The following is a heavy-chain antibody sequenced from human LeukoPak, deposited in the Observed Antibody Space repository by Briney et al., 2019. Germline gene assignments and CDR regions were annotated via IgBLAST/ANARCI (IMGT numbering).Heavy chain of an antibody. V-gene: IGHV1-18*01. Sequence: ASVKVSCKASGYTFTSYGISWVRQAPGQGLEWMGWISAYNGNTNYAQKFQGRVTMTRNTSISTAYMELSSLRSEDTAVYYCARGENYYYYYMDVWGKGTTVTVSS. CDR1: GYTFTSYG. CDR2: ISAYNGNT. CDR3: ARGENYYYYYMDV. J-gene: IGHJ6*03.